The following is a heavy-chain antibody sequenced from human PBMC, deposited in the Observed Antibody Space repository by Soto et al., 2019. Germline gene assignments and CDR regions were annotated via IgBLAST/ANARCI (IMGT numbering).Heavy chain of an antibody. CDR1: GGSSSSYY. D-gene: IGHD2-21*02. Sequence: PLETLSLTCTVSGGSSSSYYWSWIRQPPGKGLEWIGYIYYSGSTNYNPSFKSRVTISVDTSKNQFSLKLNSVTAADTAVYYCARDLWGYCGTDCYPLDVWGQGTTVTVSS. CDR3: ARDLWGYCGTDCYPLDV. CDR2: IYYSGST. V-gene: IGHV4-59*01. J-gene: IGHJ6*02.